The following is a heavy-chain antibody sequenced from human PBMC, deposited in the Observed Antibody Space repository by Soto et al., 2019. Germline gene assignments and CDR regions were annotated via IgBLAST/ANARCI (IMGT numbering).Heavy chain of an antibody. V-gene: IGHV3-23*01. CDR2: ISGSGGST. CDR3: AKCEYYDFWSGYPSSHDAFDI. Sequence: LRVSWTASQFTFSSYAMSWVLKNPFKLLEFFSAISGSGGSTYYADSVKGRFTISRDNSKNTLYLQMNSLRAEDTAVYYCAKCEYYDFWSGYPSSHDAFDIWGQGTMVTVSS. J-gene: IGHJ3*02. CDR1: QFTFSSYA. D-gene: IGHD3-3*01.